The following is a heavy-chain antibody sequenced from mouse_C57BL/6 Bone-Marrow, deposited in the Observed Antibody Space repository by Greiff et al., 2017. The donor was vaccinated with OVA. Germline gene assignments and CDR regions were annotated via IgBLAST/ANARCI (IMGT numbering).Heavy chain of an antibody. CDR2: IWSGGST. CDR3: ARNRLYDGYSVWFAY. V-gene: IGHV2-2*01. J-gene: IGHJ3*01. CDR1: GFSLTSYG. Sequence: QVQLKESGPGLVQPSQSLSITCTVSGFSLTSYGVHWVRQSPGKGLEWLGVIWSGGSTDYNAAFISRLSISTDKSKSPVFFKMNSLQADDTAIYYCARNRLYDGYSVWFAYWGQGTLVTVSA. D-gene: IGHD2-3*01.